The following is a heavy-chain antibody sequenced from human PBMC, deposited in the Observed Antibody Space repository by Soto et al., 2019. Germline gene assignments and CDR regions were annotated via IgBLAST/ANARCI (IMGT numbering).Heavy chain of an antibody. Sequence: EVQLVESGGGLVQPGRSLRLSCAASGFTFDDYAMHWVRQAPGKGLEWVSGISWNSGSIGYADSVKGRFTISRDNAKNSLYLQMSSLRAEDTALYYCAKDSQVQLMYYFDYWGQGTLVTVSS. CDR3: AKDSQVQLMYYFDY. D-gene: IGHD2-2*01. CDR2: ISWNSGSI. J-gene: IGHJ4*02. CDR1: GFTFDDYA. V-gene: IGHV3-9*01.